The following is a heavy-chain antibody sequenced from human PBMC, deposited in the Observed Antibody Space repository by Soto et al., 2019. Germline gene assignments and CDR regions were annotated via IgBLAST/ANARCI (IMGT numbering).Heavy chain of an antibody. CDR2: IYPGDSDT. CDR3: ARPSLYCSGGSCYDY. V-gene: IGHV5-51*01. D-gene: IGHD2-15*01. Sequence: GESLKISCKGSGYSFTSYWIGWVRQMPGKGLEWMGIIYPGDSDTRYSPSFQGQVTISADKSISTAYLQWSSLKASDTAMYYCARPSLYCSGGSCYDYWGQGALVTVSS. CDR1: GYSFTSYW. J-gene: IGHJ4*02.